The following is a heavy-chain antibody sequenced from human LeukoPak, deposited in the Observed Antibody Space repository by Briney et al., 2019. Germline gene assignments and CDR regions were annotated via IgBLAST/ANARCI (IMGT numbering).Heavy chain of an antibody. CDR2: FDPEDGET. J-gene: IGHJ6*02. V-gene: IGHV1-24*01. Sequence: ASVKVSCKVSGYTLTELSMHWGRQAPGKGLEWMGGFDPEDGETIYAPKFQGRGTTTQDTSTDTAYMELSSLSSEDTAVYYCATLTTHIVVVPAAIRRGYYYYGMDVWGQGTTVTVSS. CDR1: GYTLTELS. CDR3: ATLTTHIVVVPAAIRRGYYYYGMDV. D-gene: IGHD2-2*02.